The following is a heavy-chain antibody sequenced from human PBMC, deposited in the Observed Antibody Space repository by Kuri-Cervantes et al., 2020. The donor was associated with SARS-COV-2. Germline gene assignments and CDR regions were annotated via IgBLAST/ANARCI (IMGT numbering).Heavy chain of an antibody. CDR2: IDWDTGK. CDR1: GFSLRTTGMH. D-gene: IGHD6-13*01. Sequence: SGPTLVKPTQTLTLTCTFSGFSLRTTGMHVSWIRQPPGKALEWLAHIDWDTGKFYRTSLRTRLTISKDTSRNQVVLTMTNVDPVNTTTYYCARGGEGLAAAFSFDYWGQGILVTVSS. CDR3: ARGGEGLAAAFSFDY. J-gene: IGHJ4*02. V-gene: IGHV2-70*04.